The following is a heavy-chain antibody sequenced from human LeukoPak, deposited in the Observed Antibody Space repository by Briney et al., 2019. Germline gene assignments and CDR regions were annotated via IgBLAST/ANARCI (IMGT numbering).Heavy chain of an antibody. CDR2: ISGSGGSA. V-gene: IGHV3-23*01. D-gene: IGHD3-9*01. Sequence: GGSLRLSCAASGFTFSRYAMSWVRQAPGKGLEWVSAISGSGGSAYYADSVKGRFTISRDNSKNTLYLQMNSLRAEDTAVYYCATQRTYYDILTGYYYGEFDYWGQGTLVTVSS. J-gene: IGHJ4*02. CDR3: ATQRTYYDILTGYYYGEFDY. CDR1: GFTFSRYA.